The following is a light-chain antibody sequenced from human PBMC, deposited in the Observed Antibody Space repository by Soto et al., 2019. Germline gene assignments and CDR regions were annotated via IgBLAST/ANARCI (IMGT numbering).Light chain of an antibody. CDR2: KPS. CDR1: QSISSW. V-gene: IGKV1-5*03. CDR3: QQYNSYSWT. J-gene: IGKJ1*01. Sequence: DIQMTPSPSTLSASVVDIVKISFLAIQSISSWLAWYQQKPGKAPKLLIYKPSSLESGVPSRFSGSGSGTEFTLTISSLQPDDFATYYCQQYNSYSWTVGQGTKG.